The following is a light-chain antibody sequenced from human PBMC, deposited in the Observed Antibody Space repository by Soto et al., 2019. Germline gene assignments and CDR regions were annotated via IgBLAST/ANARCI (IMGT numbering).Light chain of an antibody. CDR1: ETISRD. CDR3: QQYNQWPLT. J-gene: IGKJ4*01. V-gene: IGKV3D-15*01. Sequence: IVMTRSPATLSVSPGEGATLSCRASETISRDLAWYQQKPGQSPRLLIFGAFTRATGVPVRFSGSGSGTEFTLTVSSLQSEDVAVYFCQQYNQWPLTFGGGTRVEIK. CDR2: GAF.